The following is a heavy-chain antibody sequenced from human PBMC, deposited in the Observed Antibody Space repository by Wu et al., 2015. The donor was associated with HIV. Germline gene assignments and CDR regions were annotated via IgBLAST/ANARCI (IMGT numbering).Heavy chain of an antibody. CDR3: ARVRPDYYNGMDV. CDR1: GYTFTDYY. Sequence: QVQLVQSGADVKKPGASMKVSCKASGYTFTDYYIHWVRQAPGQGLEWMGRIIPSFGTANYAQKFQDRATITADESTNIAYMELSSLRSEDTAVYYCARVRPDYYNGMDVWGQGTTVTVSS. CDR2: IIPSFGTA. V-gene: IGHV1-69*18. D-gene: IGHD1-14*01. J-gene: IGHJ6*02.